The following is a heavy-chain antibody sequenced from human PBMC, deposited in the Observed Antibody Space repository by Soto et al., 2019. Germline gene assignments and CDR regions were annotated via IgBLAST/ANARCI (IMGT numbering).Heavy chain of an antibody. CDR1: GFILSDYH. D-gene: IGHD1-20*01. CDR3: VRDRRISGINRGLDY. V-gene: IGHV3-11*01. J-gene: IGHJ4*02. Sequence: QVQLVDSGGGLVKHGGSLRLSCAASGFILSDYHMTWIRQAPGKGLELVAYISSSGDTIYYADSVKGRFTISRDNGKDSLFLQMSSLRAEDTAVYYCVRDRRISGINRGLDYWGRGTLVTVSS. CDR2: ISSSGDTI.